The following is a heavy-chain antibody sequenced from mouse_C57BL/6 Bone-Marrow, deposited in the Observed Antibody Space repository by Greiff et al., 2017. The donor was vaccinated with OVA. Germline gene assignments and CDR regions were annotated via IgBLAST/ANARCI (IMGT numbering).Heavy chain of an antibody. CDR2: IDPSDSYT. Sequence: QVQLQQPGAELVRPGTSVKLSCKASGYTFTSYWMHWVKQRPGQGLEWIGVIDPSDSYTNYNQKFKGKAILTVDTSASTAYMQLSSLTSEDSAVYYCARSPTAGYWGQGTTLTVSS. CDR1: GYTFTSYW. V-gene: IGHV1-59*01. CDR3: ARSPTAGY. J-gene: IGHJ2*01.